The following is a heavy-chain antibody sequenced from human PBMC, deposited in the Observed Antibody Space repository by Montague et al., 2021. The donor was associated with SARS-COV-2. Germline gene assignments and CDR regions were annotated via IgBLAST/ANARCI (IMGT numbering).Heavy chain of an antibody. J-gene: IGHJ6*02. CDR2: TYYRSKWYN. CDR3: ARGDEEQWLVHYYYYGMDV. Sequence: CAISGDSVSSNSAAWNWIRQSPSRGLEWLGRTYYRSKWYNDYAVSVKSRITINPYTSKNQFSLQLNSVTPEDTAVYYCARGDEEQWLVHYYYYGMDVWGQGTTVTVSS. V-gene: IGHV6-1*01. D-gene: IGHD6-19*01. CDR1: GDSVSSNSAA.